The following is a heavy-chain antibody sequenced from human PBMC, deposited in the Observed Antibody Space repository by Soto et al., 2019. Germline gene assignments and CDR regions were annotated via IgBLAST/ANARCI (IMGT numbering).Heavy chain of an antibody. J-gene: IGHJ4*02. CDR2: IYYSGST. V-gene: IGHV4-59*01. D-gene: IGHD6-19*01. CDR1: GGSISSYY. Sequence: ASETLSLTCTVSGGSISSYYWSWIRQPPGKGLEWIGYIYYSGSTNYNPSLKSRVTISVDTSKNQFSLKLSSVTAADTAVYYCARQDSSGCDYWGQGTLVTVSS. CDR3: ARQDSSGCDY.